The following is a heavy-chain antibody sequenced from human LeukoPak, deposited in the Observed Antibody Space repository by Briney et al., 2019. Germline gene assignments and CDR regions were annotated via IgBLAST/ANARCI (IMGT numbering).Heavy chain of an antibody. V-gene: IGHV4-30-2*01. D-gene: IGHD6-6*01. Sequence: SQTLSLTCAVSGGSISSGGYSWSWIRQPPGQGLEWIGEINHSGSTNYNPSLKSRVTISVDTSKNQFSLKLSSVAAADTAVYYCARGGPYSSSSDFDYWGQGTLVTVSS. CDR1: GGSISSGGYS. J-gene: IGHJ4*02. CDR3: ARGGPYSSSSDFDY. CDR2: INHSGST.